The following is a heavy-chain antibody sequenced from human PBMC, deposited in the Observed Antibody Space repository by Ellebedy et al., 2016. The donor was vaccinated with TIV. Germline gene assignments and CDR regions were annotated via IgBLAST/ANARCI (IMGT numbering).Heavy chain of an antibody. J-gene: IGHJ5*01. D-gene: IGHD2-8*01. CDR3: AKGRRMVYATGGLDS. V-gene: IGHV3-53*01. CDR1: GFTVSSNY. Sequence: GESLKISCAASGFTVSSNYMSWVRQAPGKGLEWVSVIYSGGSTYYADSVKGRFTISRDNSKNTLYLQMNSLRAEDTAVYYCAKGRRMVYATGGLDSWGQGTLVTVSS. CDR2: IYSGGST.